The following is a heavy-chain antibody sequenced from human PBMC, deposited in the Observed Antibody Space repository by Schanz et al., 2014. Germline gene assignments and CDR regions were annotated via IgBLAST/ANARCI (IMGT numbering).Heavy chain of an antibody. CDR3: ARLDSSSWYPRY. V-gene: IGHV3-11*05. CDR1: GFTFSDYY. D-gene: IGHD6-13*01. CDR2: ISSSGSYT. Sequence: VQLVDSGGGLVQPGGSLRLSCAASGFTFSDYYMTWIRQAPGKGLEWVSYISSSGSYTNYADSVKGRFTTSRDNGKKSMYLQMNSLRAEDTAVYYCARLDSSSWYPRYWGQGSLVTVSA. J-gene: IGHJ4*02.